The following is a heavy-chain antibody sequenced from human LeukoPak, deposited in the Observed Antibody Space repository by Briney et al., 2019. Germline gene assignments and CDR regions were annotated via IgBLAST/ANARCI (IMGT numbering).Heavy chain of an antibody. CDR1: GFTFSSYW. J-gene: IGHJ4*02. CDR2: ISYDGRNQ. V-gene: IGHV3-30*03. CDR3: ARGGGDGYNFGC. Sequence: GGSLRLSCAASGFTFSSYWMSWVRQAPGKGLEWVAVISYDGRNQHYADSVKGRFTISRDNSKNTLYLQVSSLRAEDTGVYYCARGGGDGYNFGCWGQGSLVTVSS. D-gene: IGHD5-24*01.